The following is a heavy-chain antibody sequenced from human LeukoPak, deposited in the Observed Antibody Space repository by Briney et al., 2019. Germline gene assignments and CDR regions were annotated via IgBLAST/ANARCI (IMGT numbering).Heavy chain of an antibody. CDR2: INHSGST. Sequence: SETLSLTCAVYGGSFSGYYWSWIRQPPGKGLEWIGEINHSGSTNYNPSLKSRVTISVDTSKNQFSLKLSSVTAADTAVYYCARHGSDYYYGSGSYYRTRYYYYYMDVWGKGTTVTISS. CDR1: GGSFSGYY. CDR3: ARHGSDYYYGSGSYYRTRYYYYYMDV. V-gene: IGHV4-34*01. D-gene: IGHD3-10*01. J-gene: IGHJ6*03.